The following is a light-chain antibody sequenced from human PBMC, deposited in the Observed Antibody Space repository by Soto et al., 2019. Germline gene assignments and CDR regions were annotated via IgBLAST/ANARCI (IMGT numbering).Light chain of an antibody. Sequence: ETVLTQSPATLSLSPGERATLSCRASQSVRSNLAWYQHKPGQAPRLLIYDASNRATGIPGRFSGSGSGTDFTLAISNLEAEDCAVYYYQPRDNWPWKVGQGGKVEIK. CDR2: DAS. V-gene: IGKV3-11*01. CDR3: QPRDNWPWK. J-gene: IGKJ1*01. CDR1: QSVRSN.